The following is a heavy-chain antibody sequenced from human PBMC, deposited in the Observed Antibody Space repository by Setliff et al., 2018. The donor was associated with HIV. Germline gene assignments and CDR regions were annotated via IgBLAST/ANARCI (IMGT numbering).Heavy chain of an antibody. V-gene: IGHV3-21*01. CDR3: ARDEATGGVDY. D-gene: IGHD3-16*01. CDR2: ITSSGDSK. CDR1: GFTSGFSFNSYT. J-gene: IGHJ4*02. Sequence: GSLRLSCAASGFTSGFSFNSYTLTWVRQALGQERRLEWVSSITSSGDSKFYADSLRGRFTISRDNARNSLFLQMNNLRADDTAVYYCARDEATGGVDYWGQGTLVTVSS.